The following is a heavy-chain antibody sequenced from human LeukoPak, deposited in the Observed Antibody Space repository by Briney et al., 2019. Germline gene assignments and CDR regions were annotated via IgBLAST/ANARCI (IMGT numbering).Heavy chain of an antibody. Sequence: SVKVSCKTSGGTFSSYAISWVRQAPGQGLEWMGGIIPILGTANYAQKLQGKVTITADESTSTAYMELSSLRSEDTAVYYCARSGGSCSSCVYYWGQGTLVTVSS. CDR2: IIPILGTA. J-gene: IGHJ4*02. CDR3: ARSGGSCSSCVYY. V-gene: IGHV1-69*13. D-gene: IGHD2-15*01. CDR1: GGTFSSYA.